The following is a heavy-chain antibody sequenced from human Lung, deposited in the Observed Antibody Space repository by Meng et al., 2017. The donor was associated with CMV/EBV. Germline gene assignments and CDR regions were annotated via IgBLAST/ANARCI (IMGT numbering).Heavy chain of an antibody. J-gene: IGHJ4*02. CDR3: AREYGSSSAVDD. D-gene: IGHD6-6*01. V-gene: IGHV3-30*14. CDR2: ISFDGGTR. Sequence: GESLKISCAASGFTFSRYAFHWVRQAPGKGLEWVAVISFDGGTRYYADSVKGRFTISRDSSRNSLYLQLNSLRPEDTAVYYCAREYGSSSAVDDWGQGTLVTVSS. CDR1: GFTFSRYA.